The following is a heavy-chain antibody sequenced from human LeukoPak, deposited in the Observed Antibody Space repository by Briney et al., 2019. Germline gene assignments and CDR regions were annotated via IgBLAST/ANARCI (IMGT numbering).Heavy chain of an antibody. CDR3: ARDLNKDDLYFDY. D-gene: IGHD1/OR15-1a*01. CDR2: IYYSGST. J-gene: IGHJ4*02. V-gene: IGHV4-39*07. Sequence: SETLSLTCTVSGGSISSSSYYWGWIRQPPGKGLERIGSIYYSGSTYYNPSLKSRVTISVDTSKNQFSLKLSSVTAADTAVYYCARDLNKDDLYFDYWGQGTLVTVSS. CDR1: GGSISSSSYY.